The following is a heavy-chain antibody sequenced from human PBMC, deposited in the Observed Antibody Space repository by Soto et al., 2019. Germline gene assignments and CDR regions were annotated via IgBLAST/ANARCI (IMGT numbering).Heavy chain of an antibody. J-gene: IGHJ4*02. D-gene: IGHD1-1*01. V-gene: IGHV4-31*03. Sequence: QVQLQESGPGLVTSSQTLSLTCIVSGDSIRSGYYYWNWDRQFPGKGLEWLGYIHHTGITYQNPSLKGRITRSLDKSENHFSLKLPSVTSADTAVYFFAAERIAQGQNDDYWGQGTLVPVS. CDR2: IHHTGIT. CDR3: AAERIAQGQNDDY. CDR1: GDSIRSGYYY.